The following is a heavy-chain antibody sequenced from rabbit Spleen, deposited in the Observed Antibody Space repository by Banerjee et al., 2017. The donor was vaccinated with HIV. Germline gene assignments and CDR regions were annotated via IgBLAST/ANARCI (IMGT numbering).Heavy chain of an antibody. J-gene: IGHJ4*01. CDR2: IDPVFGVT. CDR1: GVSFSYSSY. Sequence: QSLEESGGDLVKHGASLTLTCTASGVSFSYSSYMCWVRQAPGKGLEWIGYIDPVFGVTVYANWVNGRFTISRDNAQSTLYLQLNSLTAADTATYFCAKDMGVAAGYFFNLWGQGTLVTVS. D-gene: IGHD4-1*01. V-gene: IGHV1S7*01. CDR3: AKDMGVAAGYFFNL.